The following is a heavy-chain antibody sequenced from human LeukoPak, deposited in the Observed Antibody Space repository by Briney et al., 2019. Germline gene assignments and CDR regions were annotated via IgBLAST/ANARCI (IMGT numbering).Heavy chain of an antibody. CDR1: GGSVSSGSYY. CDR2: ISYSGST. V-gene: IGHV4-61*01. CDR3: AREEAVGARFRHAFDI. D-gene: IGHD1-26*01. Sequence: PSETLSLTCTVSGGSVSSGSYYWSWIRQPPGKGLEWIGYISYSGSTNYNPSLKSRVTISVDTSKNQFSLKLSSVTAADTAVYYCAREEAVGARFRHAFDIWGQGTMVTVSS. J-gene: IGHJ3*02.